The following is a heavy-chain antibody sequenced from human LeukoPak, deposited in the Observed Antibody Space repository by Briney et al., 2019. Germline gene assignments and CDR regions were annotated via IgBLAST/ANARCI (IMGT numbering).Heavy chain of an antibody. V-gene: IGHV4-59*01. CDR3: ARGDFCSSSNSYLRPMDV. J-gene: IGHJ6*03. D-gene: IGHD2-2*01. CDR2: IYYSGST. Sequence: KTSETLSLSCTVSGGSISDYYWNWIRQPPGKGLEWIGYIYYSGSTTYNPSLKSRVTMSVDTAKNQFSLKLRSVTAADTAVYYCARGDFCSSSNSYLRPMDVWGKGAGITVSS. CDR1: GGSISDYY.